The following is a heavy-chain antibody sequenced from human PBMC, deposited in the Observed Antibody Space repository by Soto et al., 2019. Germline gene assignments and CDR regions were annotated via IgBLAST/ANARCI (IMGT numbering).Heavy chain of an antibody. CDR1: GFTFSSYA. V-gene: IGHV3-64*01. CDR3: ARGPWRWLHGNRAFDI. CDR2: ISSNGGST. Sequence: EVQLVESGGGLVQPGGSLRLSCAASGFTFSSYAMHWVRQAPGKGLEYVSAISSNGGSTYYANSVKGRFTISRDNSKNTLYLQMGSLRAEDMAVYYCARGPWRWLHGNRAFDIWGQGTMVTVSS. J-gene: IGHJ3*02. D-gene: IGHD5-12*01.